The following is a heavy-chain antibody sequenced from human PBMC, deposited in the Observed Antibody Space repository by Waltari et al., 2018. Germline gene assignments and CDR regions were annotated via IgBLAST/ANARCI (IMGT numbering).Heavy chain of an antibody. D-gene: IGHD1-7*01. J-gene: IGHJ3*02. CDR1: GFTFDDYA. V-gene: IGHV3-43D*04. Sequence: EVQLVESGGVVVQPGGSLRLSCAASGFTFDDYAMHWVRQAPGKGLEWVSLISWDGGSTYYADSVKGRFTISRDNSKNSLYLQMNSLRAEDTALYYCARGTQELDAFDIWGQGTMVTVSS. CDR2: ISWDGGST. CDR3: ARGTQELDAFDI.